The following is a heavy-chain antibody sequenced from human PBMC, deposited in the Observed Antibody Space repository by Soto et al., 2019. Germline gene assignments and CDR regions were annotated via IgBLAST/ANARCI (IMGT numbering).Heavy chain of an antibody. CDR2: IYYSGNT. D-gene: IGHD3-10*01. CDR3: ARGDTMVRGVMKLAVSHPLNWFDP. CDR1: GGSISSSSYY. J-gene: IGHJ5*02. Sequence: SETLSLTCTVSGGSISSSSYYWGWIRQPPGKGLEWIGSIYYSGNTYYNPSLKSRVTISVDTAKNQFSLQMNSLRAEDTAVYYCARGDTMVRGVMKLAVSHPLNWFDPWGQGTLVTVSS. V-gene: IGHV4-39*01.